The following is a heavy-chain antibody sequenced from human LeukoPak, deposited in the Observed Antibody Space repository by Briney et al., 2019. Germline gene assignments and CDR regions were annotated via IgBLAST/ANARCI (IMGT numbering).Heavy chain of an antibody. CDR3: ARDPGYYDTSGYPAYFDY. J-gene: IGHJ4*02. V-gene: IGHV4-38-2*02. D-gene: IGHD3-22*01. CDR2: IYHSGTT. Sequence: PSETLSLTCTVSGYSISSGYYWGWIRQPPGMGLEWIGSIYHSGTTYYSPSLKGRGTISLDTSRNQFSLKLSSVTAADTAVYYCARDPGYYDTSGYPAYFDYWGQGTLVTVSS. CDR1: GYSISSGYY.